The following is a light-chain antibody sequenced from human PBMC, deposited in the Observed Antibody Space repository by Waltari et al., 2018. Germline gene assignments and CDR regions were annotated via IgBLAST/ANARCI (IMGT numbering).Light chain of an antibody. CDR2: SNN. CDR3: ATWDGSLNGPV. J-gene: IGLJ2*01. V-gene: IGLV1-44*01. Sequence: QSVLTQPPSASGTPGQRVTISCSGSDFNIVSYAVGWYQQFPGMAPRRLIFSNNQRPAGGPDRFSGSKSGTSASLAISGLQTEDEADYYCATWDGSLNGPVFGGGTKLTVL. CDR1: DFNIVSYA.